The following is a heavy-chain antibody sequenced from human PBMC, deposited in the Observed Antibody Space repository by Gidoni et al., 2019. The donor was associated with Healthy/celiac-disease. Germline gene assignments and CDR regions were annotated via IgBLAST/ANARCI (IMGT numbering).Heavy chain of an antibody. Sequence: QLQLQESGPGLVKPSETLSLTCTVSGCSISSSSYYWGWIRQPPGKGLEWIGSIYYSGSTYYNPSLKSRVTISVDTSKNQFSLKLSSVTAADTAVYYCARDAGLLPRDYYDSSGYYSFDYWGQGTLVTVSS. CDR2: IYYSGST. CDR1: GCSISSSSYY. D-gene: IGHD3-22*01. V-gene: IGHV4-39*07. CDR3: ARDAGLLPRDYYDSSGYYSFDY. J-gene: IGHJ4*02.